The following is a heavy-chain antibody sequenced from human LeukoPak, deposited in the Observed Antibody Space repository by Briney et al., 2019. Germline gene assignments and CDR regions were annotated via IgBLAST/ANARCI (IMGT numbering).Heavy chain of an antibody. CDR1: GFTFSSYS. CDR3: AKEFECSGWHGCGLDY. D-gene: IGHD6-19*01. Sequence: GGSLRLSCAASGFTFSSYSMNWVRQAPGKGLEWVSSITRSNYIYYADSVKGRFTISRDNSKNTLYLQMNSLRAEDTAVYYCAKEFECSGWHGCGLDYWGQGTLVTVSS. J-gene: IGHJ4*02. V-gene: IGHV3-21*01. CDR2: ITRSNYI.